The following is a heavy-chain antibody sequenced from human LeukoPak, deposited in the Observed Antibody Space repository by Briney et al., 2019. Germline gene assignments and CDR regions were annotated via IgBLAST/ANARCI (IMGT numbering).Heavy chain of an antibody. J-gene: IGHJ4*02. V-gene: IGHV3-33*01. D-gene: IGHD2-21*01. CDR1: GFPFSSYG. CDR2: LVYDERN. CDR3: ARDLSAAYDF. Sequence: GGSLRLSCAASGFPFSSYGMHWVRQAPGKGLEWVARLVYDERNDYANSVKGRFTISRDNSKNTSYLQMDNLRVDDTAVYYCARDLSAAYDFWGQGILVTVSS.